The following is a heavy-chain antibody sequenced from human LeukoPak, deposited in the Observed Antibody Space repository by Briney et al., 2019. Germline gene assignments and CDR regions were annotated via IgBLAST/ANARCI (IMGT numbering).Heavy chain of an antibody. CDR2: INPNSGGT. CDR3: ARPGATTGYSSGWYSY. D-gene: IGHD6-19*01. CDR1: GYTFTGYY. Sequence: ASVKVSCKASGYTFTGYYMHWVRQAPGQGHEWMGWINPNSGGTNYAQKFQGRVTMTRDTSISTAYMELSRLRSDDTAVYYCARPGATTGYSSGWYSYWGQGTLVTVSS. V-gene: IGHV1-2*02. J-gene: IGHJ4*02.